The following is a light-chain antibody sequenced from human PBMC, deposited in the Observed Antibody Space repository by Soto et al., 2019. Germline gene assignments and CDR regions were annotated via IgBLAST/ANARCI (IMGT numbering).Light chain of an antibody. V-gene: IGKV3-11*01. J-gene: IGKJ3*01. CDR3: HQRSNWPPFT. Sequence: EVVLTQSPATLSLSPGERATLSCRASQSVSTYLAWYQQKPGQPPRPLIYGASNRATGTPARFSGSGSGTDFTLTISSLEPEDFAVYYCHQRSNWPPFTFGPGTKVEIK. CDR2: GAS. CDR1: QSVSTY.